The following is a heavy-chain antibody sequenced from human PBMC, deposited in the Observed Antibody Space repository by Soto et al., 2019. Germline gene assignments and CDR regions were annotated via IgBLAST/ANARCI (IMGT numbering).Heavy chain of an antibody. Sequence: QVQLVQSGAEVKKPGSSVKVSCKASGGTFSSYAISWVRQAPGQGLEWMGGIIPIFGTANYAQKFQGRVTITADESTSTAYMELSSLRSEDTAVYYCARDDIAAAGPNYYYYYGMDVWGQGTTVTVS. CDR2: IIPIFGTA. CDR3: ARDDIAAAGPNYYYYYGMDV. J-gene: IGHJ6*02. D-gene: IGHD6-13*01. CDR1: GGTFSSYA. V-gene: IGHV1-69*01.